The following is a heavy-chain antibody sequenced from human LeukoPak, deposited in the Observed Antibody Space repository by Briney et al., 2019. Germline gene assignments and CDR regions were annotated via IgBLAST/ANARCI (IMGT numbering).Heavy chain of an antibody. CDR2: ISNTGIT. J-gene: IGHJ3*01. CDR1: GASIGSHQYY. CDR3: VRLASQNGQHVGGLDF. V-gene: IGHV4-30-4*01. D-gene: IGHD4-23*01. Sequence: SETLSLTCSVSGASIGSHQYYWTWIRQAPGKGLEWVGFISNTGITYYSPSLESRMAISMDTSTNQFSLGLTSVAATDTAVYFCVRLASQNGQHVGGLDFWGPGRMVTVSS.